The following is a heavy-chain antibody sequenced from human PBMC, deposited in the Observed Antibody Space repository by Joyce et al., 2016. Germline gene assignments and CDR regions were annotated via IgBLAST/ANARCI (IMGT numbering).Heavy chain of an antibody. V-gene: IGHV3-21*01. CDR2: ISRDNTYI. CDR3: ARDVLTAVTKAYGY. D-gene: IGHD4-11*01. Sequence: EVQLVESGGGLVKPGESLRFSCTASGFIFSSYSRTWVRQAPGKGLEWVSSISRDNTYIFHADSVKGRFTISRDNARNSLYLQMNSLRAEDTAVYYCARDVLTAVTKAYGYWGQGTLVAVSS. J-gene: IGHJ4*02. CDR1: GFIFSSYS.